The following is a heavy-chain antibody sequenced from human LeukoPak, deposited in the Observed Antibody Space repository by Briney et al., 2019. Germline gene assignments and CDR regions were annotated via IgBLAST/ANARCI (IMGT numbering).Heavy chain of an antibody. CDR2: IYSGGTT. V-gene: IGHV3-66*01. CDR3: ARALLSSSAS. J-gene: IGHJ5*02. CDR1: GFSVSNNY. D-gene: IGHD6-13*01. Sequence: GGSRRLSCAASGFSVSNNYMNWVRQAPGKGLEWVSVIYSGGTTYYADSVTGRFTISRDNSKNSLYLQMNSLRAEDTAVYYCARALLSSSASWGQGTLVTVSS.